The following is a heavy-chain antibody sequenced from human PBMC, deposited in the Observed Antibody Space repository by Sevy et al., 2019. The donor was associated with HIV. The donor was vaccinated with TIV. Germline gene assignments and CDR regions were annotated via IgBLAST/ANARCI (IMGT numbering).Heavy chain of an antibody. CDR3: ARHGGIAVATLDY. Sequence: SETLSLTCTVSGGSISSSTYYWGWIRQPPGKGLEWIASIYYSGSTYYNVSPESRVTISVDMSKNQFSLRLSSVTAADTAVYYCARHGGIAVATLDYWGQGTLVTVSS. CDR2: IYYSGST. J-gene: IGHJ4*02. V-gene: IGHV4-39*01. D-gene: IGHD6-19*01. CDR1: GGSISSSTYY.